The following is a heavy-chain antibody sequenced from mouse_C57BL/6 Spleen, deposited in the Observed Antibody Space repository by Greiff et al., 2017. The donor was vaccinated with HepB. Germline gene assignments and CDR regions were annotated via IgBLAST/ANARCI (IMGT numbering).Heavy chain of an antibody. V-gene: IGHV1-55*01. CDR1: GYTFTSYW. CDR2: IYPGSGST. Sequence: QVQLQQPGAELVKPGASVKMSCKASGYTFTSYWITWVKQRPGQGLEWIGDIYPGSGSTNYNEKFKSKATLTVDTSSSTAYMQLSSLTSEDSAVYYCARYLYNYGSSSGYAMDYWGQGTSVTVSS. D-gene: IGHD1-1*01. J-gene: IGHJ4*01. CDR3: ARYLYNYGSSSGYAMDY.